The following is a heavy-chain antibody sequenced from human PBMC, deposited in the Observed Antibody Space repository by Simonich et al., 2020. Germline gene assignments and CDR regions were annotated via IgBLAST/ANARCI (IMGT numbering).Heavy chain of an antibody. D-gene: IGHD6-13*01. CDR3: AKDVAAAGTEYFQH. CDR1: GFTFDDYA. V-gene: IGHV3-9*01. CDR2: ISWNIGSI. Sequence: EVQLVESGGGLVQPGRSLRLSCAASGFTFDDYAMHWVRQAPGKCVGWVESISWNIGSIGYADSVKGRFTISRDNAKNSLYLQMNSLRAEDTALYYCAKDVAAAGTEYFQHWGQGTLVTVSS. J-gene: IGHJ1*01.